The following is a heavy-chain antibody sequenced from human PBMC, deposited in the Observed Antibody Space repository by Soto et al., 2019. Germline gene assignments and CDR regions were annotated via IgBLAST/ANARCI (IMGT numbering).Heavy chain of an antibody. CDR2: FIPIFATA. D-gene: IGHD3-16*01. CDR1: GGTFSSYA. V-gene: IGHV1-69*12. CDR3: AHCLLGVNYYYGMDV. J-gene: IGHJ6*02. Sequence: QVQLVQSGAEVKKPGASVKVSCKASGGTFSSYAINWVRQAPGQGLAWRGGFIPIFATADYAQKFKGRVTIPADESTSTAYMELSSLRSEDTAVYYCAHCLLGVNYYYGMDVWGQGTTVTVAS.